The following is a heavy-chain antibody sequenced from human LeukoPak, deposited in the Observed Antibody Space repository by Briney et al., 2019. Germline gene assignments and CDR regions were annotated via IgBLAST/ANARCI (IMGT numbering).Heavy chain of an antibody. V-gene: IGHV3-20*04. CDR1: GFTFDDYG. CDR3: ARLVGAMYYFDY. J-gene: IGHJ4*02. Sequence: GGSLRLSCAASGFTFDDYGMSWVRQAPGKGLEWVSGINWNGGSTGYADSVKGRFTISRDNAKNSLNLQMNSLRAEDTALYYCARLVGAMYYFDYWGQGTLVTVSS. CDR2: INWNGGST. D-gene: IGHD1-26*01.